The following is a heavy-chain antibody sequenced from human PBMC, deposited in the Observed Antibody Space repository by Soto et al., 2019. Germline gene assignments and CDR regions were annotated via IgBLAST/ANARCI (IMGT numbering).Heavy chain of an antibody. V-gene: IGHV3-43*01. CDR1: GFTFDDYT. D-gene: IGHD3-3*01. Sequence: GGSLRLSCAASGFTFDDYTMHWVRQAPGKGLEWVSLISWDGGSTYYADSVKGRFTISRDNSKNSLYLQMNSLRTEDTALYYCAKDSSSPSFGYYYYGMDVWGQGTTVTVSS. CDR2: ISWDGGST. CDR3: AKDSSSPSFGYYYYGMDV. J-gene: IGHJ6*02.